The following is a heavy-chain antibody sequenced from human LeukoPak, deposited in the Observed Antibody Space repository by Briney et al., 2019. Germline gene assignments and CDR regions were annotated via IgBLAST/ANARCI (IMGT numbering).Heavy chain of an antibody. J-gene: IGHJ4*02. Sequence: GGSLRLSCAASGFSFSSYAISWVRQAPGKGLEWVSAISGSGGSTYYADSVKGRFTISRDNSKNTLYLQMNSLRAEDTAVYYCARDSCSGGSCYSGSDYWGQGTLVTVSS. CDR1: GFSFSSYA. D-gene: IGHD2-15*01. CDR3: ARDSCSGGSCYSGSDY. CDR2: ISGSGGST. V-gene: IGHV3-23*01.